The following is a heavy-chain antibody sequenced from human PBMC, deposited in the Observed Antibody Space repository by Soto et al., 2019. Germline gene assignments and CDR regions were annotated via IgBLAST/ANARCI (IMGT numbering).Heavy chain of an antibody. V-gene: IGHV3-30*03. CDR1: GFTFSSYG. J-gene: IGHJ6*02. D-gene: IGHD3-10*01. CDR2: ISYDGSNK. Sequence: PGGSLRLSCAASGFTFSSYGMHWVRQAPGKGLEWVAVISYDGSNKYYADSVKGRFTISRDNAKNSLYLQMNSLRAEDTAVYYCARDDGLGLAPYYGMDVWGQGTTVTVSS. CDR3: ARDDGLGLAPYYGMDV.